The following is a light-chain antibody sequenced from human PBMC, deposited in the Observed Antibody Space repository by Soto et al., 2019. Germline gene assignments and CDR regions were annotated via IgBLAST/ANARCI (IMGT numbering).Light chain of an antibody. V-gene: IGKV3D-20*01. CDR3: QQYGTSPQT. CDR2: DAS. J-gene: IGKJ1*01. CDR1: QSGNNNY. Sequence: EIVLTQSPATLSLSPGERATLSCGASQSGNNNYFAWYQQKPGLGPRLLIYDASSRATGIPDRFSGSGSGTDFALTLSRLDPEDFAVYSCQQYGTSPQTFGQGTKVDLK.